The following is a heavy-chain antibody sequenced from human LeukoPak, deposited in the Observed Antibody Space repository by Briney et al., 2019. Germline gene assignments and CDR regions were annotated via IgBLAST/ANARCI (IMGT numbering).Heavy chain of an antibody. J-gene: IGHJ3*02. CDR1: GFTFSSYG. CDR2: IRYDGSNK. Sequence: PGGSLRLSCAASGFTFSSYGMHWVRQAPGKGLEWVAFIRYDGSNKYYADSVKGRFTISRDNSKNTLYLQMNSLRAEDTAVYYCARWGPNSTADAFDIWGQGTMVTVSS. CDR3: ARWGPNSTADAFDI. D-gene: IGHD2/OR15-2a*01. V-gene: IGHV3-30*02.